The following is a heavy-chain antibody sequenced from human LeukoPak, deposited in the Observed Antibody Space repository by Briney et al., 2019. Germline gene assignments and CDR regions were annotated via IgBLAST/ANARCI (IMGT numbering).Heavy chain of an antibody. Sequence: SETLSLTCAVYGGSFTSYYWSWIRQPPGKGLEWIGNMYYSGRTYYNPSLKSRVTISVDTPKNQFSLKLSSVTAADTAVYYCARSPDAHSSGWYYFDYWGQGTLVTVSS. D-gene: IGHD6-19*01. CDR2: MYYSGRT. CDR3: ARSPDAHSSGWYYFDY. V-gene: IGHV4-34*01. CDR1: GGSFTSYY. J-gene: IGHJ4*02.